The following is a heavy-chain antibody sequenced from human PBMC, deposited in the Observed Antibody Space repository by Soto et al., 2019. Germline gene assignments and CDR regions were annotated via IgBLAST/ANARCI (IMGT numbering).Heavy chain of an antibody. CDR2: ISYDGSNK. V-gene: IGHV3-30-3*01. Sequence: GGSLRLSCAASGFTFSSFAMHWVRQAPGKGLEWVAVISYDGSNKYYADSVQGRFTISRDNSKNTLFLQMNSLRAEDTAVFYCARERNRYYYYHYGMDVWGQGTTVTVSS. CDR3: ARERNRYYYYHYGMDV. CDR1: GFTFSSFA. J-gene: IGHJ6*02.